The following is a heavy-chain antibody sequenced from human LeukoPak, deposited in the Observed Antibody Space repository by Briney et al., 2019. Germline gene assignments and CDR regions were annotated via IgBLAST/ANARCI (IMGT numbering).Heavy chain of an antibody. CDR2: ISSDGGSI. D-gene: IGHD1-1*01. V-gene: IGHV3-74*01. Sequence: GGSLRLSCAASGFIFSSFWMHWVRQVPGKGLVWVSRISSDGGSIVYADSVKGRFTISRDNAKNTLYLQMNGLRAEDTALYYCAKVKGKDGVRDAYDIWGQGTMVTVSS. CDR1: GFIFSSFW. J-gene: IGHJ3*02. CDR3: AKVKGKDGVRDAYDI.